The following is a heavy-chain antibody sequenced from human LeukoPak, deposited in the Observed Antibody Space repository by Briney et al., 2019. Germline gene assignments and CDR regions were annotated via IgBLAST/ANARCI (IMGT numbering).Heavy chain of an antibody. CDR1: GFTFSSYG. CDR3: AKTSGHPAQDYYMDV. V-gene: IGHV3-30*02. Sequence: GGSMTLSCAASGFTFSSYGMHWVRPAPGKGLEWVAFIWHVGSNKYYEDSVKGKFTITRDKSKNTLYLEMNILRAEDTAVYYYAKTSGHPAQDYYMDVWGKGTTVTVSS. J-gene: IGHJ6*03. CDR2: IWHVGSNK. D-gene: IGHD2-15*01.